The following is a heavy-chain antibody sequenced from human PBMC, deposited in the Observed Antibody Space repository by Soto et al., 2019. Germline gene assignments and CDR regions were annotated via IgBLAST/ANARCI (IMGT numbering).Heavy chain of an antibody. Sequence: PSETLCLTCTVSGGSIIAYSCSWIRQPPGKGLEWIGNIHYNGNTKYNPSLKSRVTMSLDTSKNQFSLRLISVTAADTAKYFCAREGNLGRWLQPLDFWGQGTLVTSPQ. CDR2: IHYNGNT. CDR3: AREGNLGRWLQPLDF. V-gene: IGHV4-59*01. D-gene: IGHD5-12*01. CDR1: GGSIIAYS. J-gene: IGHJ4*02.